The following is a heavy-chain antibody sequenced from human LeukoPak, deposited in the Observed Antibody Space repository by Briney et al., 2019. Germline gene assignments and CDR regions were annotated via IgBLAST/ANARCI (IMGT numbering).Heavy chain of an antibody. CDR1: GGSFSGYY. Sequence: PSETLSLTCAVYGGSFSGYYWSWIRQPPGKGLEWIGEINHSGSTNYNPSLESRVTISVDTSKNQFSLKLSSVTAADTAVYYCARASSGLWFGELLHFDYWGQGTLVTVSS. V-gene: IGHV4-34*01. CDR2: INHSGST. CDR3: ARASSGLWFGELLHFDY. D-gene: IGHD3-10*01. J-gene: IGHJ4*02.